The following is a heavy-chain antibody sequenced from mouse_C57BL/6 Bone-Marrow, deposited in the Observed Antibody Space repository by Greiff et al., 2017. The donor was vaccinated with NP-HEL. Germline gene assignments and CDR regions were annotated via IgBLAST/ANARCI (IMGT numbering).Heavy chain of an antibody. CDR3: TTPYYDYGMDY. CDR2: IDPENGDT. J-gene: IGHJ4*01. V-gene: IGHV14-4*01. CDR1: GFNIKDDY. D-gene: IGHD2-4*01. Sequence: EVQLQQSGAELVRPGASVKLSCTASGFNIKDDYMHWVKQRPEQGLEWIGWIDPENGDTEYASKFQGKATITADTSSNTAYLQLSSLTSEDTAVYYCTTPYYDYGMDYWGQGTSVTVSS.